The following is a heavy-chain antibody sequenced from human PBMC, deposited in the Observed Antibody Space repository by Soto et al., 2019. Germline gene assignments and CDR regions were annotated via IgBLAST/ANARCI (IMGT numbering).Heavy chain of an antibody. CDR1: GECISSSGDF. Sequence: SETLSLTCGVCGECISSSGDFWDCIRQPPGKGLEWIGSIYYSGSTYYNPSLKSRVTVSVDTSKNQFSLKLSSVTAADTAVYYCARHPSDFWFDPWGQGTLVTVSS. CDR3: ARHPSDFWFDP. V-gene: IGHV4-39*01. D-gene: IGHD2-21*02. J-gene: IGHJ5*02. CDR2: IYYSGST.